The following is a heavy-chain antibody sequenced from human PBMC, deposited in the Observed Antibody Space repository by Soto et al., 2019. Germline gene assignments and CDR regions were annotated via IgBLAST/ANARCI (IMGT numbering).Heavy chain of an antibody. Sequence: QVQLQESGPRLAKPLETLSLTCSVSGVSVSDYHWTWIRLTPKKELQWIGFIHYNGRTDSSPSLKNRHTISVAISTNHVSLSLKSGKIADSAIYYCARGHFASRGYSNALDYWGQGIQVTVSS. J-gene: IGHJ4*02. D-gene: IGHD3-22*01. CDR2: IHYNGRT. CDR1: GVSVSDYH. V-gene: IGHV4-59*02. CDR3: ARGHFASRGYSNALDY.